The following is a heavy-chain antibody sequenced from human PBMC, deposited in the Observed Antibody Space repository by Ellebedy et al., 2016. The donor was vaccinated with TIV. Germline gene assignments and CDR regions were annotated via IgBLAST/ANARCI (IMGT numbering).Heavy chain of an antibody. J-gene: IGHJ4*02. V-gene: IGHV4-34*01. CDR1: GFTFSMYW. D-gene: IGHD1-26*01. Sequence: ESLKISCAASGFTFSMYWMTWIRLPPGKGLEWIGEINHSGSTYYNPSLKSRVSMSVDRSKNQFSLKLNSLSTADTAVYFCARGRGGSYSIPFDVWGQGALVTVSS. CDR3: ARGRGGSYSIPFDV. CDR2: INHSGST.